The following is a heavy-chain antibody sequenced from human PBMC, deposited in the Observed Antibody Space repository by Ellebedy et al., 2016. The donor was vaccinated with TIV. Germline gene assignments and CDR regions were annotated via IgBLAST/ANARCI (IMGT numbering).Heavy chain of an antibody. CDR1: GYSFTSYW. V-gene: IGHV5-51*01. J-gene: IGHJ5*02. D-gene: IGHD2-2*01. Sequence: KVSCXNSGYSFTSYWIGWVRQMSGKGLEWLGIIYPGDSDTRYSPSFQGQVTISADKSISTAYVQWSSLKASDTAMYYCARGDSQLMFDPWGQGTLVIVSS. CDR3: ARGDSQLMFDP. CDR2: IYPGDSDT.